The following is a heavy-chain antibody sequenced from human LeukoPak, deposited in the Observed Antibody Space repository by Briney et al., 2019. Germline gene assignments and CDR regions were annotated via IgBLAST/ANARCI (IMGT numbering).Heavy chain of an antibody. V-gene: IGHV4-59*08. D-gene: IGHD6-13*01. CDR1: GGSISSYY. Sequence: SETLSLTCTVSGGSISSYYWSWIRQPPGKGLEWIGYIYYSGSTNYNPSLTSRVTISVDTSKNQFSLKLSSVTAADTAVYYCARLNIAADYWGQGTLVTVSS. J-gene: IGHJ4*02. CDR3: ARLNIAADY. CDR2: IYYSGST.